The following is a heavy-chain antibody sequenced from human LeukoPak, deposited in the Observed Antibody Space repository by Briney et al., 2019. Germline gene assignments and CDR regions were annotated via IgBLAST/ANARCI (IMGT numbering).Heavy chain of an antibody. CDR3: ARDFYTAGFDY. V-gene: IGHV4-39*07. J-gene: IGHJ4*02. Sequence: SETLSLTCTVSGVSISSSSYYWGWIRQPPGKGLEWIGSIYYSGSTYYNPSLKSRVTISVDTSKNQFSLKLSSVTAADTAVYYCARDFYTAGFDYWGQGTLVTVSS. D-gene: IGHD5-18*01. CDR1: GVSISSSSYY. CDR2: IYYSGST.